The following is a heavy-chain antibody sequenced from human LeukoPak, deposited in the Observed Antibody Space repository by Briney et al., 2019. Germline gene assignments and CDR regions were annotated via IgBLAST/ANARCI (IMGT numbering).Heavy chain of an antibody. Sequence: GGSLRLSCAGSGYSFDDHGMSWVRQVPGKGLEWVSGINWNGDTIAYADSLKGRFTISRDNAKKSLHLQMDSLRVEDTAFYYCARGSTGYYYGFDYWAQGSPVIVSS. CDR2: INWNGDTI. J-gene: IGHJ4*02. D-gene: IGHD3-22*01. CDR3: ARGSTGYYYGFDY. CDR1: GYSFDDHG. V-gene: IGHV3-20*04.